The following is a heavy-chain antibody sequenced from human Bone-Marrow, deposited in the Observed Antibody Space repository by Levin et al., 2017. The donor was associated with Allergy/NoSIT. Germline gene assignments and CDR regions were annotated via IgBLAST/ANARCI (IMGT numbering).Heavy chain of an antibody. CDR1: GYDFESYY. J-gene: IGHJ4*02. CDR3: TRHLGIPSEFDY. CDR2: IYPRDSHT. Sequence: PGESLKISCQGSGYDFESYYIGWVRQMPGKGLEWMAIIYPRDSHTRYSPFFQGQVTLSVDKSINTAYLQWSSLKASDTAVYFCTRHLGIPSEFDYWGQGTLVTVSS. V-gene: IGHV5-51*01. D-gene: IGHD2-21*01.